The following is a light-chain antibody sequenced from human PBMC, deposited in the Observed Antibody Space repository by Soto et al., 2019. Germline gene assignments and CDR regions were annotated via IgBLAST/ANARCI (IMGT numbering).Light chain of an antibody. CDR1: SSDIGGYNF. V-gene: IGLV2-14*03. J-gene: IGLJ2*01. Sequence: QSALTQPASMSGSPGQSITISCTGTSSDIGGYNFVSWYQRHPGKGPKLLTFDVNFRPSGVSNRFSGSKSENTASLTISGLQPEDEADYYCSSYTTADTVIFGGGTKVTVL. CDR2: DVN. CDR3: SSYTTADTVI.